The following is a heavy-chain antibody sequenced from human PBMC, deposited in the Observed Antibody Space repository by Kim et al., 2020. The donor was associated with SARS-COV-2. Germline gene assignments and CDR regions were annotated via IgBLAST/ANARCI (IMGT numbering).Heavy chain of an antibody. Sequence: GGSLRLSCVTSGFTFSDYWMTWVRQAPGKGLEWLGNIKEDGSETYYEDFVKGRFTVSRVNAKNSLYLQMNSLRAEDMAVYFCVRESFFGSGGFHYFDSWGQGTLVTVSS. D-gene: IGHD3-3*01. CDR2: IKEDGSET. CDR3: VRESFFGSGGFHYFDS. J-gene: IGHJ4*02. CDR1: GFTFSDYW. V-gene: IGHV3-7*01.